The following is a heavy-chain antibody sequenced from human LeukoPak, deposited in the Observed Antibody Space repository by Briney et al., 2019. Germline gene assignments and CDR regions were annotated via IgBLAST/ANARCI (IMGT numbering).Heavy chain of an antibody. CDR1: GFTFSRYG. V-gene: IGHV3-30*03. D-gene: IGHD3-10*01. CDR2: TSYDGTKK. Sequence: GGSLRLSCAASGFTFSRYGMHWVRQAPGKGLEWVAVTSYDGTKKDYADHVKGRFTISRDNSQNTLHLQMNSLRAEDTAVYYCARVGYYASGPFSYFDYWGQGTLVTVSS. CDR3: ARVGYYASGPFSYFDY. J-gene: IGHJ4*02.